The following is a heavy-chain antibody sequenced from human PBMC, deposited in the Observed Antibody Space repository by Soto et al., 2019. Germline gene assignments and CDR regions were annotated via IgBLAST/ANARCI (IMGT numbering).Heavy chain of an antibody. D-gene: IGHD4-17*01. CDR1: GFTFSNAW. CDR3: TTDTPLTTVTTPYYYYYGMDV. J-gene: IGHJ6*02. Sequence: GGSLRLSCAASGFTFSNAWMNWVRQAPGKGLEWVGRIKSKTDGGTTDYAAPVKGRFTISRDDSKNTLYLQMNSLKTEDTAVYYCTTDTPLTTVTTPYYYYYGMDVWGQGTTVTVSS. V-gene: IGHV3-15*07. CDR2: IKSKTDGGTT.